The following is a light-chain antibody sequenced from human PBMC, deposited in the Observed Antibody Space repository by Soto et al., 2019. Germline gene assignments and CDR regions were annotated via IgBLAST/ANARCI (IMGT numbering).Light chain of an antibody. CDR3: SSYTSSSTLYV. CDR2: EVS. J-gene: IGLJ1*01. Sequence: QSALTQPASVSGSPGQLITISCTGTSSDVGSYNYVSWYQQHPGKAPKLMIYEVSNRPSGVSNRFSGSKSGNTASLTISGLQAEDEGDYYCSSYTSSSTLYVFGTGTKVTVL. CDR1: SSDVGSYNY. V-gene: IGLV2-14*01.